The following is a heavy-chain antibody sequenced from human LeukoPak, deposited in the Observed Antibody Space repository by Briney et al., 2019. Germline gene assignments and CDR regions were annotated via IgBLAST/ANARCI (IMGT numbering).Heavy chain of an antibody. CDR1: GGSISSYY. Sequence: SSETLSLTCTVSGGSISSYYWSWIRQPPGKGLEWIGYIYYSGSTNYNPSLKSRVTISVDTSKNQFSLKLSSVTAADTAVYYCARVAYSSSWYLDSAFDYWGQGTLVTVSS. V-gene: IGHV4-59*01. CDR3: ARVAYSSSWYLDSAFDY. D-gene: IGHD6-13*01. CDR2: IYYSGST. J-gene: IGHJ4*02.